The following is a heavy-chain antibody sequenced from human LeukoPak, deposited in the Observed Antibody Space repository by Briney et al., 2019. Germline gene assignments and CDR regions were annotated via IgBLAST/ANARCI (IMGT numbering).Heavy chain of an antibody. D-gene: IGHD3-22*01. CDR3: ARDPGVVVITDHFDY. J-gene: IGHJ4*02. CDR2: IWCDGSNK. Sequence: PGGSLRLSCAASGFTFSSYGMHWVRQAPGKGLEWVAGIWCDGSNKYYADSVKGRFTISRDNSKNTLYLQMNSLRAEDTAVYYCARDPGVVVITDHFDYWGQGSLVTVSS. V-gene: IGHV3-33*01. CDR1: GFTFSSYG.